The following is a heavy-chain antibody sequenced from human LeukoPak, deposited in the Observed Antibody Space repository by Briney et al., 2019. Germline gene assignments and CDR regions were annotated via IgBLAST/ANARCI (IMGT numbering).Heavy chain of an antibody. CDR2: IYSSGST. D-gene: IGHD6-13*01. CDR3: ARGTTAAAGIFDC. V-gene: IGHV4-4*07. CDR1: GGSISGYY. Sequence: PSETLSPTCSVSGGSISGYYWSWVRQPPGKGLEWIGRIYSSGSTNYNPSLNSRVTMSVDTSNNQFSLRLTSVTAADTAVYYCARGTTAAAGIFDCWGQGTLVTVSS. J-gene: IGHJ4*02.